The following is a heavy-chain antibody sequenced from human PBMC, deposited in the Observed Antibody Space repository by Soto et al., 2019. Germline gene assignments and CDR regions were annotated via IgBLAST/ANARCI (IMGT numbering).Heavy chain of an antibody. CDR1: GYTFTSYA. V-gene: IGHV1-3*01. CDR3: ARNRVWGLPHA. CDR2: INAGNGNT. J-gene: IGHJ5*02. D-gene: IGHD7-27*01. Sequence: ASVKVSCKASGYTFTSYAMHWVRQAPGQRLEWMGWINAGNGNTKYSQKFQGRVTITRDTSASTAYMELRSLRSDDTAVYYCARNRVWGLPHAWGQGTLVTVSS.